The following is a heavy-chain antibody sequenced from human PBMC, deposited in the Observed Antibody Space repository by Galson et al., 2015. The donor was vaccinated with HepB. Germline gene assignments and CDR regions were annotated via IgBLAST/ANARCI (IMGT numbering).Heavy chain of an antibody. CDR1: GSTFTTYY. CDR2: INPSGGTT. V-gene: IGHV1-46*01. CDR3: ARQAVPAARRLFDP. D-gene: IGHD2-2*01. J-gene: IGHJ5*02. Sequence: SVKVSCKASGSTFTTYYMNWVRQAPGQGLEWMGIINPSGGTTDYAQKFQGRLTMTRDTSTSTVFMELSSLRSDDTAVYYCARQAVPAARRLFDPWGQGALVTVSS.